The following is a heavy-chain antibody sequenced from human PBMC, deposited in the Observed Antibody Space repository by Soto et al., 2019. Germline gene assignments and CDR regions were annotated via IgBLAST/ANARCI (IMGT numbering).Heavy chain of an antibody. Sequence: ASVKVSCKASGYTFTSYGISWVRQAPGQGLEWMGWISAYNGNTNYAQKLQGRVTMTTDTSTSTAYMELRSLRSDDTAVYYFARVGLCSGGSCYRISFDYWGQGTLVTVSS. D-gene: IGHD2-15*01. CDR1: GYTFTSYG. J-gene: IGHJ4*02. CDR2: ISAYNGNT. CDR3: ARVGLCSGGSCYRISFDY. V-gene: IGHV1-18*01.